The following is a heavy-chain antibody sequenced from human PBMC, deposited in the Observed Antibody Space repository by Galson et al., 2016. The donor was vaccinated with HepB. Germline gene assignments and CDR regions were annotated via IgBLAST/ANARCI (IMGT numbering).Heavy chain of an antibody. CDR2: ISYDGSNK. CDR1: GFTFSTSG. CDR3: AKDSLRGYSYGPPWAMDV. Sequence: SLRLSCAASGFTFSTSGMHWVRQAPGKGLEWVAIISYDGSNKYYADSVKGRFTISRDNSKNTLSLQMNSLKPEDTAVYYCAKDSLRGYSYGPPWAMDVWGQGTTVTVSS. J-gene: IGHJ6*02. V-gene: IGHV3-30*18. D-gene: IGHD5-18*01.